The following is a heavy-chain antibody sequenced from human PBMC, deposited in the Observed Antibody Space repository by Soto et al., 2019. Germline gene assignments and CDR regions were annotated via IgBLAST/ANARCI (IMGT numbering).Heavy chain of an antibody. D-gene: IGHD3-16*02. Sequence: EVQLLESGGGLVQPGGSLTLSCATSGFTFSSYAMAWVRQAAEKGLEWVASISNNGYTAYYADSVKGRFTISRGNSEHSFFLQINGRRADDTAFYFCAKSRVFIGAIVTLLDSWGQGTQVTVSS. CDR1: GFTFSSYA. CDR2: ISNNGYTA. J-gene: IGHJ4*02. V-gene: IGHV3-23*01. CDR3: AKSRVFIGAIVTLLDS.